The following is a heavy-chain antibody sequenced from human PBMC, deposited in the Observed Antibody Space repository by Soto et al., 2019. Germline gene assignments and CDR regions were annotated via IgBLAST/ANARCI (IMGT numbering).Heavy chain of an antibody. CDR2: ISGDGSIT. Sequence: PGGSLRLSCAASGFTFSNYWMHWVRQAPGKGLVWVSRISGDGSITTYADSVKGRFTISRDNAKNTLYLQMNSLRAEDTAVYYCARNTDSWGRGTLVTVSS. CDR1: GFTFSNYW. J-gene: IGHJ4*02. CDR3: ARNTDS. V-gene: IGHV3-74*01.